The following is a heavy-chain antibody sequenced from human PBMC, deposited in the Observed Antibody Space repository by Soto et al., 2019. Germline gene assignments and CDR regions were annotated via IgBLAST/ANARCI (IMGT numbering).Heavy chain of an antibody. V-gene: IGHV3-7*01. CDR1: GFMFSAYW. CDR3: ARDFYGGYTYGPGDY. D-gene: IGHD5-18*01. J-gene: IGHJ4*02. Sequence: GGSLRLSCAASGFMFSAYWMSWGRQAPGKGLEWVANIHGDGGKIYYVDSVKGRFTICRDNAKRSLYLQMNSLRAEDTAVYYCARDFYGGYTYGPGDYWGQGALVTVSS. CDR2: IHGDGGKI.